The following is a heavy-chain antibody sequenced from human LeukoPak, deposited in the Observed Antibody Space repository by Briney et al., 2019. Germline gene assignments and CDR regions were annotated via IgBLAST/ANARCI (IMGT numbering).Heavy chain of an antibody. D-gene: IGHD2-21*02. CDR3: ARGDYGDNVEGVRLDP. J-gene: IGHJ5*02. Sequence: ASVTVSCKASGYRFNSYYIHWVRQAPGQGLEWMGWINPNNGGTKYAQNFQGRVTMTRDTSIRTAYMEVSGLRSDDTAVYYCARGDYGDNVEGVRLDPWGQGTRVTVSS. CDR2: INPNNGGT. V-gene: IGHV1-2*02. CDR1: GYRFNSYY.